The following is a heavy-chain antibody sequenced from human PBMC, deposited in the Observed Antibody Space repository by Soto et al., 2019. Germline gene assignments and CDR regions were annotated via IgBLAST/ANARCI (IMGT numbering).Heavy chain of an antibody. CDR1: GGSINNSSFY. CDR2: IYYSGSA. D-gene: IGHD3-10*01. V-gene: IGHV4-39*01. J-gene: IGHJ4*02. Sequence: QLQLQESGPGLVKPSETLSLTCTVSGGSINNSSFYWGWVRQPPGKRLEWIGSIYYSGSAYYNPSLKIRLTRSVDTSKNQFSLNLSSVTAADTAVYFCARRPLVRGIIPYYFDSWGQGTLVTVSS. CDR3: ARRPLVRGIIPYYFDS.